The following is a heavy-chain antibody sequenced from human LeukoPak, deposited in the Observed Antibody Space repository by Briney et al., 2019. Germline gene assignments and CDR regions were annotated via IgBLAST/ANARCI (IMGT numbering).Heavy chain of an antibody. CDR2: IYYSGST. D-gene: IGHD1-26*01. CDR3: ARGGVGATLFDAFDI. Sequence: SETLSLTCTVSGGSNSSYYWSWIRQPPGKGLEWIGYIYYSGSTNYNPSLKSRVTMSVDTSKNQFSLKLSSVTAADTAVYYCARGGVGATLFDAFDIWGQGTMVTVSS. V-gene: IGHV4-59*12. J-gene: IGHJ3*02. CDR1: GGSNSSYY.